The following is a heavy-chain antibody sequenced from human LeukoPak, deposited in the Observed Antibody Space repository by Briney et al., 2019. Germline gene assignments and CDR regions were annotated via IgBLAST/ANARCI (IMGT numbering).Heavy chain of an antibody. D-gene: IGHD2-2*01. CDR3: AREAVVPSYFDY. CDR1: GGSISSGSYY. CDR2: IYTSGST. V-gene: IGHV4-61*02. Sequence: PSETLSLTCTVSGGSISSGSYYWSWIRQPAGKGLEWIGRIYTSGSTNYNPSLKSRVTISVDTSKNQFPLKLSSVTAADTAVYYCAREAVVPSYFDYWGQGTLVTVSS. J-gene: IGHJ4*02.